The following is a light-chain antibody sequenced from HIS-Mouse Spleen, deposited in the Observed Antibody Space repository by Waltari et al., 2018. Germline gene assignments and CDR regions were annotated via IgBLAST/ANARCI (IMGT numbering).Light chain of an antibody. CDR3: AAWDDSLNGWV. V-gene: IGLV1-44*01. CDR2: SNN. CDR1: SFNIGSNT. Sequence: QSVLTQPPSASGTPGQRVTISCSGSSFNIGSNTVTWYQQLPGTAPKLLINSNNQRTSGVPDRFSDSKSGTSASLAISGLQSEDAADYYCAAWDDSLNGWVFGGGTKLTVL. J-gene: IGLJ3*02.